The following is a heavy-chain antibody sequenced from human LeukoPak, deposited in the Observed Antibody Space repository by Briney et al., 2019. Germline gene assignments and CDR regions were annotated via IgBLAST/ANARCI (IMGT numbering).Heavy chain of an antibody. CDR1: GFTFSSYS. V-gene: IGHV3-48*01. CDR3: ARDAGPPDAFDI. CDR2: ISSSSSTI. Sequence: GGSLRLSCAASGFTFSSYSMNWVRQAPGKGLEWVSYISSSSSTIYYADSVKGRFTISRDNAKNSLYLQMNSLRAEDTAVYYCARDAGPPDAFDIWGQGTMVTVS. J-gene: IGHJ3*02.